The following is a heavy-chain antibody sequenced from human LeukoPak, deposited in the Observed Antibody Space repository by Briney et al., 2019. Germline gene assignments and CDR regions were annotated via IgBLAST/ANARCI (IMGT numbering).Heavy chain of an antibody. CDR1: GGSISGPTYY. J-gene: IGHJ6*03. D-gene: IGHD6-19*01. Sequence: KTSETLSLTCTVSGGSISGPTYYWAWIRQPPGKGLEWIGNIYYDGTSYYTPSLKSRVTMSVDTSKNQFSLKVNSMTAADTAVYYCARVQQWLHFESLSYYYYMDVWGKGTTVTVSS. V-gene: IGHV4-39*07. CDR3: ARVQQWLHFESLSYYYYMDV. CDR2: IYYDGTS.